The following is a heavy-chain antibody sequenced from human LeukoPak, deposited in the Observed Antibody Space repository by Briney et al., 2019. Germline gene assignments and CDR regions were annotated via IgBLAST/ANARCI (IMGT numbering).Heavy chain of an antibody. V-gene: IGHV3-21*01. J-gene: IGHJ3*02. D-gene: IGHD3-10*01. CDR1: GFTFSSYS. Sequence: GGSLRLSCAASGFTFSSYSMNWVRQAPGKGLEWVSSISSSSSYIYYADSVKGRFTISRDNAKNSLYLQMNSLRAEDTAVYYCARKREFDYYGSGSRAFDIWGQGTMVTVSS. CDR2: ISSSSSYI. CDR3: ARKREFDYYGSGSRAFDI.